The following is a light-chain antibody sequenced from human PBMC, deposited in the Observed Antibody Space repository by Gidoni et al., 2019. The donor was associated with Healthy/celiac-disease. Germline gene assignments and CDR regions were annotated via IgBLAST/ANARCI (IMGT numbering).Light chain of an antibody. CDR2: DAS. CDR1: QSVSSY. V-gene: IGKV3-11*01. J-gene: IGKJ2*03. Sequence: EIVLTQSPATLSLSLGERATLSCRASQSVSSYLAWYQQKPGQAPRLLISDASNRATGIPARFSGSGAGTDFTLTISSLEPEDFAVYYCQQRSNWPYSFGQGTKLEIK. CDR3: QQRSNWPYS.